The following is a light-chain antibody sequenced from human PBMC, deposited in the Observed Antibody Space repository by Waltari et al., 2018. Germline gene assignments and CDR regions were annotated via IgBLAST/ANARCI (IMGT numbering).Light chain of an antibody. CDR3: QQYYDAPRT. CDR2: WES. Sequence: DIVMTQSPDSLAVSLGERATINCKSSQSVLYSSNNKNYLAWYRQKPGQPRKLLIYWESTRESGVPDRFSGSGSGTDFTLTSSSLQAEDVAVYYCQQYYDAPRTFGQGTKVEIK. V-gene: IGKV4-1*01. CDR1: QSVLYSSNNKNY. J-gene: IGKJ1*01.